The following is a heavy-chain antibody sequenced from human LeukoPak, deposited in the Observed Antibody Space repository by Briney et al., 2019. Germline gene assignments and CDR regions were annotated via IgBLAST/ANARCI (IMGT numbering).Heavy chain of an antibody. Sequence: ASVKVSCKASGYTFTSYGISWVRQAPGQGLEWMGWISAYNGNTNYLQKLQGRVTMTTDTSTSTAYMDLRSLRSDDTAVYYCARDIGLYSSSSPPFDYWGQGTLVTVSS. CDR1: GYTFTSYG. V-gene: IGHV1-18*01. D-gene: IGHD6-6*01. CDR2: ISAYNGNT. J-gene: IGHJ4*02. CDR3: ARDIGLYSSSSPPFDY.